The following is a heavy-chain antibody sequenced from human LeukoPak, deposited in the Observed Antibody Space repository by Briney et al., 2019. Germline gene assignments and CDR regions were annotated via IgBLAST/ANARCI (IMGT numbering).Heavy chain of an antibody. CDR2: ITASSYI. D-gene: IGHD2-8*02. CDR3: ARDPGHGDY. Sequence: GGSLRRSGAASGFTCSGYSMNWVRHAPGKGLEGFSSITASSYIYDPDSVRGRFTISRDNATTSLYLQMISLSAAAAAVYYCARDPGHGDYWGTGTMVTVSS. J-gene: IGHJ4*02. CDR1: GFTCSGYS. V-gene: IGHV3-21*01.